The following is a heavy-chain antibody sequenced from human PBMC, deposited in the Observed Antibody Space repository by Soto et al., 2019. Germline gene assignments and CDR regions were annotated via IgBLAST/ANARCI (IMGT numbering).Heavy chain of an antibody. V-gene: IGHV4-59*01. Sequence: SETLSLTCPVSGGSISSYYSSWIRQPPGKGLEWLGYLYYSGSTNYNPSLKSRVTISVDTSKNQFSLKLSSVTAADTAVYYCARVSGGWFDPWGQGTLVTVSS. CDR1: GGSISSYY. CDR3: ARVSGGWFDP. J-gene: IGHJ5*02. CDR2: LYYSGST.